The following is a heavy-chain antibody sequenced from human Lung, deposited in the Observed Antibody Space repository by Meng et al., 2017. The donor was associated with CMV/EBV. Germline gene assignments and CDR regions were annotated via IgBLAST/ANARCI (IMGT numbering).Heavy chain of an antibody. D-gene: IGHD1-14*01. J-gene: IGHJ4*01. Sequence: SVKVSCKASGYTFIDYYMRWVRQAPGQGLEWVGWINPKSGGTHYAQSFQGRVTITRDTSINTVYMEISSLKSDDTAVYYCTSAPGDYWGQGTLVTVSS. CDR1: GYTFIDYY. V-gene: IGHV1-2*02. CDR3: TSAPGDY. CDR2: INPKSGGT.